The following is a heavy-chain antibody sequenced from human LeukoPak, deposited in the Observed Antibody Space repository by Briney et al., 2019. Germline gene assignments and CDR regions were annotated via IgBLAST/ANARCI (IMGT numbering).Heavy chain of an antibody. CDR2: INYSGAT. D-gene: IGHD4-17*01. Sequence: SETLSLTCTVSGASINNFNYYWGWVRQPPGKGLEWIGSINYSGATYYNASLKSRVTISVDTSKNQFSLKLSSVTAADTAVYYCATLGTTVTTDYYYYYMDVWGKGTTVTVSS. V-gene: IGHV4-39*01. CDR3: ATLGTTVTTDYYYYYMDV. CDR1: GASINNFNYY. J-gene: IGHJ6*03.